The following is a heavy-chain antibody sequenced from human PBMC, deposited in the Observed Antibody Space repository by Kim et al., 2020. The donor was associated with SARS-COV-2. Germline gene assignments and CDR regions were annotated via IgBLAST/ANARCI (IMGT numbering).Heavy chain of an antibody. CDR1: GYTFTSYG. CDR2: ISAYNGNT. CDR3: ARGGDYDFWSGYGVDWFDP. J-gene: IGHJ5*02. D-gene: IGHD3-3*01. Sequence: ASVKVSCKASGYTFTSYGISWVRQAPGQGLEWMGWISAYNGNTNYAQKLQGRVTMTTDTSTSTAYMELRSLRSDDTAVYYCARGGDYDFWSGYGVDWFDPWGQGALVTVSS. V-gene: IGHV1-18*01.